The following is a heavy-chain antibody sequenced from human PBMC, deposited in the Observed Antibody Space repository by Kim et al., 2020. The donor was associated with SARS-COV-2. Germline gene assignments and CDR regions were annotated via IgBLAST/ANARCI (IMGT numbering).Heavy chain of an antibody. CDR1: GGSISSGGYY. J-gene: IGHJ4*02. Sequence: SETLSLTCTVSGGSISSGGYYWSWIRQHPGKGLEWIGYIYYSGSTYYNPSLKSRVTISVDTSKNQFSLKLSSVTAADTAVYYCARVSPIYYDSSGYGTRRRYYFDYWGQGTLVTVSS. CDR2: IYYSGST. CDR3: ARVSPIYYDSSGYGTRRRYYFDY. V-gene: IGHV4-31*03. D-gene: IGHD3-22*01.